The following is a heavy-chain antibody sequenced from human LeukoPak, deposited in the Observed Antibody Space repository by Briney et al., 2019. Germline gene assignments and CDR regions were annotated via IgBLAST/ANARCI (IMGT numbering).Heavy chain of an antibody. V-gene: IGHV3-30*18. J-gene: IGHJ6*02. CDR3: AKGVVAATNAAYYGMDV. D-gene: IGHD2-15*01. CDR1: GFTFSNYG. Sequence: PGGSLRLSCAASGFTFSNYGMHWVRQAPGKGLEWVAVISYDESDKYYADSVKGRFTISSDNSKNTLYLQMSSLRPEDTAVYYCAKGVVAATNAAYYGMDVWGQGTTVTVSS. CDR2: ISYDESDK.